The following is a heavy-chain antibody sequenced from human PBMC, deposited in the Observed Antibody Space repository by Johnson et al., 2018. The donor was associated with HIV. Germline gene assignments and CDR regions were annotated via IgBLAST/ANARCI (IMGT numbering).Heavy chain of an antibody. CDR1: GFTFSGYA. CDR2: ISYDGSNK. Sequence: QVQLVESGGGVVQPGRSLRLSCAASGFTFSGYAMSWVRQAPGKGLEWVAVISYDGSNKYYADSVKGRFTISRDNSKNTLYLQMNSLRAEDTALYYCARAYMSGGSYYDASEIWGQGTMVIVSS. J-gene: IGHJ3*02. CDR3: ARAYMSGGSYYDASEI. D-gene: IGHD2-15*01. V-gene: IGHV3-30*14.